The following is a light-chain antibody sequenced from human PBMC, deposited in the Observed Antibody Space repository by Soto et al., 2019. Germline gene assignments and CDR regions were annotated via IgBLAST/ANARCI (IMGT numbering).Light chain of an antibody. J-gene: IGLJ1*01. V-gene: IGLV2-14*01. CDR3: SSYTSSSTYV. CDR2: EVS. Sequence: QSVLTQPASVSASPGQSITISCTGTSSDVGGHIFVAWYQQHPDKAPKIILYEVSNRPSGVSNRFSGSKSGNTAFLTISGLQAEDEADYYCSSYTSSSTYVFGTGTKVTVL. CDR1: SSDVGGHIF.